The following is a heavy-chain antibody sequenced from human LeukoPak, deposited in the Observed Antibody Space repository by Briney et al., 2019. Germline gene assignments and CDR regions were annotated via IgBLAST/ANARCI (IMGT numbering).Heavy chain of an antibody. V-gene: IGHV3-23*01. CDR2: IGGDGGGT. CDR3: AKVRGYCNGGSCYWADP. D-gene: IGHD2-15*01. CDR1: GFIFSGYA. J-gene: IGHJ5*02. Sequence: GGSLRLSCAASGFIFSGYAMTWVRQAPGKGLEWVSIIGGDGGGTNYADSVRGRLTISRDNSKNTLYLQMNSLRAEDTAVYFCAKVRGYCNGGSCYWADPWGQGTPVTVSS.